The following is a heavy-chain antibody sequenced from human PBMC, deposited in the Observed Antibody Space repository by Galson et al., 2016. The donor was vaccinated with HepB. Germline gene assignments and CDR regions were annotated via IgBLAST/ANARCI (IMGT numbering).Heavy chain of an antibody. CDR2: IYYSGST. D-gene: IGHD2-2*01. J-gene: IGHJ4*02. CDR1: GDYITSYY. Sequence: SETLSLTCTVSGDYITSYYWSWIRQPPGKGLEWIGSIYYSGSTNYNSSLKSRVTISVDTSQNQFSLKLSSVTAADTAVYYCARLTKDIVVVPGARAYYFDYWGQGTLVTVSS. CDR3: ARLTKDIVVVPGARAYYFDY. V-gene: IGHV4-59*08.